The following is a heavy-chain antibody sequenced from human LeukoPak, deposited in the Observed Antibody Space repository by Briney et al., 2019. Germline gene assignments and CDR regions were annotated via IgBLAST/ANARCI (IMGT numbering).Heavy chain of an antibody. D-gene: IGHD2-2*01. V-gene: IGHV3-30*18. CDR1: GFTFNRCG. CDR3: AKDSSSTRSFDY. CDR2: ISFDGSNK. J-gene: IGHJ4*02. Sequence: PGKSLRLSCAASGFTFNRCGMHWVRQAPGKGLEWVTTISFDGSNKYYADSVKGRFTISRDNSKNALYLQMNSLRAEDSALYYCAKDSSSTRSFDYWGQGTLVTVSS.